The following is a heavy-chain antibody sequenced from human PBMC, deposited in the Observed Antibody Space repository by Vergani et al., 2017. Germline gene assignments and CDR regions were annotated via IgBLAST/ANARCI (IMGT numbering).Heavy chain of an antibody. CDR3: ARVMITFGGVIVIDY. Sequence: QVQLQESGPGLVKPSETLSLTCTVSGGSISSYYWSWIRQPPGKGLEWIGYIYYSGSTNYNPSLKSRVTISVDTSKNQFSLKLSSVTAADTAVYYCARVMITFGGVIVIDYWGQGTLVTVSS. D-gene: IGHD3-16*02. CDR2: IYYSGST. V-gene: IGHV4-59*08. CDR1: GGSISSYY. J-gene: IGHJ4*02.